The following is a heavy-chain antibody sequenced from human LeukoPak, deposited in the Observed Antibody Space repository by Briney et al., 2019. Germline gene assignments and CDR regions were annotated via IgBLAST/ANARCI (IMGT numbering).Heavy chain of an antibody. V-gene: IGHV3-21*01. Sequence: PGGSLRLSCAASGFTFSSHAMTWVRQAPGKGLEWVPSISSSSSYIYYADSVKGRFTISRDNAKNSLYLQMNSLRAEDTAVYYCAQAGGNYYQAFDYWGQGTLVTVSS. CDR1: GFTFSSHA. CDR3: AQAGGNYYQAFDY. CDR2: ISSSSSYI. J-gene: IGHJ4*02. D-gene: IGHD1-26*01.